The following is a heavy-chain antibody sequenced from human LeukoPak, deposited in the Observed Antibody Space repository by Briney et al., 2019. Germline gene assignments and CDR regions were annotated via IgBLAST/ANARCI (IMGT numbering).Heavy chain of an antibody. CDR3: TTTIVGVTTWFDP. CDR2: ISSSSSYI. D-gene: IGHD1-26*01. V-gene: IGHV3-21*01. CDR1: GFTFSSYS. Sequence: GGSLRLSCAASGFTFSSYSMNWVRQAPGKGLEWVSSISSSSSYIYYADSVKGRFTISRDNAKNSLYLQMNSLRAEDTAVYYCTTTIVGVTTWFDPWGQGTLVTVSS. J-gene: IGHJ5*02.